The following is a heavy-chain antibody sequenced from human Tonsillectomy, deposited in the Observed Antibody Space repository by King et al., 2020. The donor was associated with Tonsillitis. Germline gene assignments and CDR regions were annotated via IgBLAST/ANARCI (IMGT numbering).Heavy chain of an antibody. CDR3: ARDYGGTYGQYFFDY. D-gene: IGHD4-23*01. CDR1: GFTFSSYA. Sequence: VQLVEAGGGVVQPGRSLRLSCAVSGFTFSSYAMHWVRQAPGKGLEGGAVRTYEGSSQYYADSVKGRFTISRDNSKNTLSLQMSSLRAEETAVYYCARDYGGTYGQYFFDYWGQGTLVTVSS. J-gene: IGHJ4*02. V-gene: IGHV3-30*15. CDR2: RTYEGSSQ.